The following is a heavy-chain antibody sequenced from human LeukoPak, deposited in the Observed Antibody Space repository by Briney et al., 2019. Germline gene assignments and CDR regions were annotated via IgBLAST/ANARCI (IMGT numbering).Heavy chain of an antibody. CDR2: MNPNSGNT. Sequence: GASVKVSCKASGYTFTSYDINWVRQATGQGLEWMGWMNPNSGNTGYAQKFQGRVTMTRNTSISTAYMELSSLRCEDTAVYYCARAAPARWLQPNYLGQGTLVTVSS. D-gene: IGHD5-24*01. J-gene: IGHJ4*02. CDR3: ARAAPARWLQPNY. V-gene: IGHV1-8*01. CDR1: GYTFTSYD.